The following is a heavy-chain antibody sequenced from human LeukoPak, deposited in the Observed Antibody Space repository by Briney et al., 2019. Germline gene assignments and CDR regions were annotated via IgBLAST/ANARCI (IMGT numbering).Heavy chain of an antibody. CDR1: GGSTSSHYWS. D-gene: IGHD3-22*01. CDR2: IYWNDDK. Sequence: TLSLTCIVSGGSTSSHYWSWIRQPPGKALEWLALIYWNDDKRYSPSLKSRLTITKDTSKNQVVLTMTNMDPVDTATYYCALQYDSSGYTLDYWGQGTLVTVSS. V-gene: IGHV2-5*01. CDR3: ALQYDSSGYTLDY. J-gene: IGHJ4*02.